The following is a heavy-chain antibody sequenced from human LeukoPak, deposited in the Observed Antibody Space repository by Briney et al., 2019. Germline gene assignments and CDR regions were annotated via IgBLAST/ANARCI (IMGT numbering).Heavy chain of an antibody. J-gene: IGHJ3*02. D-gene: IGHD3-3*01. Sequence: PSETLSLTCAVSGGSISSGGFYWGWIRQHPGNLEWIGFVYYSGSPYYNPSLKSRVTISVDTSKNQFSLKLSSVTAADTAVYYCARDSYYDFWSGHAFDIWGQGTMVTVSS. V-gene: IGHV4-31*11. CDR3: ARDSYYDFWSGHAFDI. CDR1: GGSISSGGFY. CDR2: VYYSGSP.